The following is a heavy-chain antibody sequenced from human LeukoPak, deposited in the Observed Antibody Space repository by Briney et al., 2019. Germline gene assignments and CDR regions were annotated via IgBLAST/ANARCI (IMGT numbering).Heavy chain of an antibody. D-gene: IGHD3-22*01. CDR1: GGSISSSSYY. V-gene: IGHV4-39*07. Sequence: SETLSLTCTVSGGSISSSSYYWGWIRQPPGKGLEWIGSIYYSGSTYYNPSLKSRVTISVDTSKNQFSLKLSSVTAADTAVYYCAREPRVTMIPDAFDIWGQGTMVTVSS. CDR2: IYYSGST. CDR3: AREPRVTMIPDAFDI. J-gene: IGHJ3*02.